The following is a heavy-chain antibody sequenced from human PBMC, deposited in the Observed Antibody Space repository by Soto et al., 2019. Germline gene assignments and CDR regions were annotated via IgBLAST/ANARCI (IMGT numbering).Heavy chain of an antibody. CDR3: VRGGNLWFSSNYYFDY. J-gene: IGHJ4*02. V-gene: IGHV4-34*01. CDR1: GGSFSGYY. D-gene: IGHD3-10*01. Sequence: SETLSLTCAVYGGSFSGYYWSWIRQPPGKGLEWIGEINHSGSTNYNPSLKSRVTISVDTSKNQFSLKLSSVTAADTAVYYCVRGGNLWFSSNYYFDYWGQGTLVTVSS. CDR2: INHSGST.